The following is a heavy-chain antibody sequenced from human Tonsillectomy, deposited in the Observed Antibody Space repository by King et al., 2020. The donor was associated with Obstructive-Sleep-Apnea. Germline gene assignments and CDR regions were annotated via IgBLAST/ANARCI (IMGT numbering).Heavy chain of an antibody. D-gene: IGHD4-17*01. CDR3: AKERDYGDYVAGRFDP. Sequence: VQLVESGGGVVQPGRSLRLSCAASGFTFSSYGMHWVRQAPGKGLEWVAVIWYDGSNKYYADSVKGRFTISRDNSKNTLYLQMNSLRAEDTAVYYCAKERDYGDYVAGRFDPWGQGTLVTVSS. V-gene: IGHV3-33*06. CDR2: IWYDGSNK. CDR1: GFTFSSYG. J-gene: IGHJ5*02.